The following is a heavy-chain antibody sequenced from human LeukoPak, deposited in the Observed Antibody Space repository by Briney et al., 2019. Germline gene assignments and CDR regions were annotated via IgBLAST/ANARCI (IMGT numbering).Heavy chain of an antibody. J-gene: IGHJ5*02. Sequence: GGSLRLSCAASGFTFDDYGMSWVRQAPGKGLEWVSGINWNGGSTGYADSVKGRFTISRDNAKNSLYLQMNSLRAEDTALYHCARDGPPDGDFNWFDPWGQGTLVTVSS. CDR3: ARDGPPDGDFNWFDP. V-gene: IGHV3-20*01. CDR2: INWNGGST. CDR1: GFTFDDYG. D-gene: IGHD4-17*01.